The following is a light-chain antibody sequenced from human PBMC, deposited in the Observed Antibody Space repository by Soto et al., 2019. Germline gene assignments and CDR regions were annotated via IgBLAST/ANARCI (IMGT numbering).Light chain of an antibody. Sequence: QSGLTQPASVSGFLGQSITMSCTGSSSDVGTFNLVSWFQQHPGKAPKLLIFEGTKRPSGVSDRFSGSKSGNTASLTISGLQAEDEADYHCCSYAGTRTSWVFGTGTKLTVL. CDR2: EGT. V-gene: IGLV2-23*01. CDR1: SSDVGTFNL. CDR3: CSYAGTRTSWV. J-gene: IGLJ1*01.